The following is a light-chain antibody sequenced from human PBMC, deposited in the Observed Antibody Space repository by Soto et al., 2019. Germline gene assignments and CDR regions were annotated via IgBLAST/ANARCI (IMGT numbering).Light chain of an antibody. Sequence: QSVLTQPPSASGSPGQSVTISCTGTSSDVGGYNYVSWYQQHPGKAPKLMIYEVTKRPSGVPDRFSGSKSGNTASLTVSGLQADDEADYYCSSYAGRNVVVFGGGTHLTVL. V-gene: IGLV2-8*01. J-gene: IGLJ2*01. CDR1: SSDVGGYNY. CDR3: SSYAGRNVVV. CDR2: EVT.